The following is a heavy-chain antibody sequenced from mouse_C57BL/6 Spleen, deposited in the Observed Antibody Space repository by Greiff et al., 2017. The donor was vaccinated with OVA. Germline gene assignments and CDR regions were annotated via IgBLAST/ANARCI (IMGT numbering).Heavy chain of an antibody. Sequence: VQLKESGAELVRPGASVKLSCTASGFYIKDYYMHRVKQRPEQGLEWIGRIDPEDGDTEYARKFQGKATMTADTSTNTAYLQISSLTSEDTAVYYCTTWGEYDRAYWGQGTLVTVSA. D-gene: IGHD2-4*01. CDR3: TTWGEYDRAY. J-gene: IGHJ3*01. CDR2: IDPEDGDT. CDR1: GFYIKDYY. V-gene: IGHV14-1*01.